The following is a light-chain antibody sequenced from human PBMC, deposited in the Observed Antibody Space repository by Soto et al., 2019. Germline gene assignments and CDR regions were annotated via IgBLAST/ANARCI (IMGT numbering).Light chain of an antibody. J-gene: IGKJ1*01. CDR2: DAS. V-gene: IGKV3-11*01. Sequence: EIVLTQSPATLSLSPGERATLSCRASQSVSSYLAWYQQKPGQAPRLLIYDASNRATAIPARFSGSGSGTDFTLTISSLEPEDFAVYYCQQRSDWPPTWTFGQGTQVEI. CDR3: QQRSDWPPTWT. CDR1: QSVSSY.